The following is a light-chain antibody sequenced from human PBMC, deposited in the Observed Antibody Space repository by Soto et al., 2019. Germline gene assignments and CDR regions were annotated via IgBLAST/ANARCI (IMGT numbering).Light chain of an antibody. Sequence: EIVLTQSPGTLYLSPGERATLSCRASQSVSSSYLAWYQQKPGQAPRLLIYGASSRATGIPDRFSGSGSGTDFTLTISRLEPEDFAVYYCQQYGSSPYTLGQGTKLEIK. CDR2: GAS. CDR1: QSVSSSY. CDR3: QQYGSSPYT. J-gene: IGKJ2*01. V-gene: IGKV3-20*01.